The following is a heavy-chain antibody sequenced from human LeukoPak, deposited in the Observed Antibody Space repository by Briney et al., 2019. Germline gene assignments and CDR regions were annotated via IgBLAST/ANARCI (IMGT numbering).Heavy chain of an antibody. CDR2: INHSGST. CDR3: ARHGIAARPNYYYYYYYMDV. J-gene: IGHJ6*03. CDR1: GGSFSGYY. V-gene: IGHV4-34*01. D-gene: IGHD6-6*01. Sequence: SETLSLTCAVYGGSFSGYYWSWIRQPPGKGLEWIGEINHSGSTNYNPSLKSRVTISVDTSKNQFSLKLSSVTAADTAVYYCARHGIAARPNYYYYYYYMDVWGKGTTVTVSS.